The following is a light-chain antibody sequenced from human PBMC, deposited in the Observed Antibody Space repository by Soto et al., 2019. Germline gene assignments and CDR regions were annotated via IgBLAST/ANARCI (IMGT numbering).Light chain of an antibody. V-gene: IGKV3-20*01. J-gene: IGKJ1*01. CDR1: QKISSTV. Sequence: IVLTQSPGILSLSPGERASPSCRASQKISSTVLAWYQQKPGQAPRLLIYGASSRTTGIPDRFSGSWSGTDFTLTISRLEPEDFAMYYCQQCGGSPTFGQGTKVDIK. CDR2: GAS. CDR3: QQCGGSPT.